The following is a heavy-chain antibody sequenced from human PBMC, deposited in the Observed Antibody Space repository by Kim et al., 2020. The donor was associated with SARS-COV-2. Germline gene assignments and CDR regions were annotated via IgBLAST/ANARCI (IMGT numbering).Heavy chain of an antibody. D-gene: IGHD2-2*01. CDR3: ARDYGMCSSTSCYSADDAFDI. J-gene: IGHJ3*02. Sequence: FTISRDNSKNTLYLQMNSLRAEDTAVYYCARDYGMCSSTSCYSADDAFDIWGQGTMVTVSS. V-gene: IGHV3-30*01.